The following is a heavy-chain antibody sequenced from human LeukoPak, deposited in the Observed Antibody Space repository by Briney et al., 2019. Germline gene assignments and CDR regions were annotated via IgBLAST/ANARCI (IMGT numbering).Heavy chain of an antibody. Sequence: AASVKVSCKASGYTFTGYYMHWVRQAPGQGLEWMGRINPNSGGTNYAQKFQGRVTMTRDTSISTAYMELSRLRSDDTAVYYCARAYYCSSTSCYRFWFDPWGQGTLVTVSS. V-gene: IGHV1-2*06. CDR2: INPNSGGT. CDR1: GYTFTGYY. J-gene: IGHJ5*02. D-gene: IGHD2-2*02. CDR3: ARAYYCSSTSCYRFWFDP.